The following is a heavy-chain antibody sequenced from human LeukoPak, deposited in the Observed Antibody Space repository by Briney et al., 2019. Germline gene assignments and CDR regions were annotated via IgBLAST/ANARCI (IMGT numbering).Heavy chain of an antibody. V-gene: IGHV3-11*01. J-gene: IGHJ4*02. Sequence: GGSLRLSCAASGFSFSDYYMHWIRQAPWKGLEWVSYISSSGRTIYYADSVEGRFTISRDNAKNTLYLQRTSLRVEDTAMFYCARDLSSGWLTADYWGQGTPVTVSS. CDR1: GFSFSDYY. CDR3: ARDLSSGWLTADY. D-gene: IGHD6-19*01. CDR2: ISSSGRTI.